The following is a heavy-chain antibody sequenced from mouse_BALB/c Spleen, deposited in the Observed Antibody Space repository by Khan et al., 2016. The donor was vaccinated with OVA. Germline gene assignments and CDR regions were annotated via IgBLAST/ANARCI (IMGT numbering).Heavy chain of an antibody. CDR2: IWGDGIT. Sequence: GQLKEEGGGRGAPSQSLSITCTVSGFSLTSYGVSWVRQPPGKGLEWLGVIWGDGITNFHSALISRLSISKDNSKSQVFLKLNSLQTDDTTTYYCAGFEASYYAMDYWGQGTSVIVSS. CDR3: AGFEASYYAMDY. CDR1: GFSLTSYG. V-gene: IGHV2-3*01. D-gene: IGHD6-1*01. J-gene: IGHJ4*01.